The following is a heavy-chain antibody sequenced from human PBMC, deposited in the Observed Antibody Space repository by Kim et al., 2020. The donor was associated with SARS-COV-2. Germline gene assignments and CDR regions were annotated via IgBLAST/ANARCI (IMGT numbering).Heavy chain of an antibody. CDR2: IYYSGST. V-gene: IGHV4-39*01. CDR1: GGSISSSSYY. D-gene: IGHD2-21*01. CDR3: ARHVTVHIHIVVVIATTFDY. Sequence: SETLSLTCTVSGGSISSSSYYWGWIRQPPGKGLEWIGSIYYSGSTYYNPSLKSRVTISVDTSKNQFYLKLSSVTAADTAVYYCARHVTVHIHIVVVIATTFDYWGQGTRVTVPS. J-gene: IGHJ4*02.